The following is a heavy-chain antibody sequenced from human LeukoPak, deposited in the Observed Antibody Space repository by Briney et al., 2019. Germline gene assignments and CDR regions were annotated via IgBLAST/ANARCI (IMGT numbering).Heavy chain of an antibody. CDR2: IWYDGSNK. D-gene: IGHD3-10*01. J-gene: IGHJ4*02. CDR1: GFTFSSYG. V-gene: IGHV3-33*01. CDR3: AREWTSGLYYFDY. Sequence: GGSLRLSCAASGFTFSSYGMHWVRQAPGKGLEWVAVIWYDGSNKYYADSVKGRFTISRDNSKNTLYLQMNSLRAEDTAVYYCAREWTSGLYYFDYWGQGTLVTVSS.